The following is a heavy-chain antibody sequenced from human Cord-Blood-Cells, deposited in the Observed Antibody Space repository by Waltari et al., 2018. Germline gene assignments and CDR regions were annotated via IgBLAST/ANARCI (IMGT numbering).Heavy chain of an antibody. D-gene: IGHD6-13*01. CDR3: ARVGSWRFDY. V-gene: IGHV1-3*01. CDR2: INAGNGNT. CDR1: GYTFTSYA. J-gene: IGHJ4*02. Sequence: QVQLVQSGAEVKKPGASVKVSCQASGYTFTSYAMHWARQAPGQGLEWMGWINAGNGNTKYSRKFQGRVTITRDTAASTAYMELSSLRSEDTAVYDCARVGSWRFDYWGQGTLVTVSS.